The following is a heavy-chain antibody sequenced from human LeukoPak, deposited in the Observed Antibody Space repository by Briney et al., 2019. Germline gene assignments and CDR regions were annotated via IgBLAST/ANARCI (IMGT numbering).Heavy chain of an antibody. V-gene: IGHV4-39*01. CDR2: IYYSGST. J-gene: IGHJ3*02. Sequence: SETLSLTCTVSGGSISSSSYYWGWIRQPPGKGLEWIGSIYYSGSTYYNPSLKSRVTISVDTTKKQFSLKLSSVTAADTAVYYCARRGYCSSTSCYEHAFDIWGQGTMVTVSS. CDR1: GGSISSSSYY. CDR3: ARRGYCSSTSCYEHAFDI. D-gene: IGHD2-2*01.